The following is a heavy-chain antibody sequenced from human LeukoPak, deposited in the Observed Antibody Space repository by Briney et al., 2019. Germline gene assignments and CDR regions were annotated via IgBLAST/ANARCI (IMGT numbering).Heavy chain of an antibody. V-gene: IGHV4-59*01. CDR2: IYYSGST. D-gene: IGHD3-16*02. J-gene: IGHJ3*02. CDR1: GGSISSYY. CDR3: ARERLGELSDAFDI. Sequence: SETLSLTCTVSGGSISSYYWSWIRQPPGEGLEWIGYIYYSGSTNYNPSLKSRVTISVDTSKNQFSLKLSSVTAADTAVYYCARERLGELSDAFDIWGQGTMVTVSS.